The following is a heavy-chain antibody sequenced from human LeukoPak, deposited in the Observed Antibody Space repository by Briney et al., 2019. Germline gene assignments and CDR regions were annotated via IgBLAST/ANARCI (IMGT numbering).Heavy chain of an antibody. CDR2: INHSGST. CDR3: AQLPLRY. D-gene: IGHD2-2*01. V-gene: IGHV4-34*01. Sequence: SGTLSLTCAVSGVSFSGYYWSWIRQPPGKGLEWIGEINHSGSTNYNPSLKSRATISVDTSKSQFSLRLYSVTAADTAVYYCAQLPLRYWGQGTLVTVSS. CDR1: GVSFSGYY. J-gene: IGHJ4*02.